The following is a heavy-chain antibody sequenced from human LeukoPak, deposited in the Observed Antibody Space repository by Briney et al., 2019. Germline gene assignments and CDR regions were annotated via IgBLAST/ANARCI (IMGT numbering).Heavy chain of an antibody. J-gene: IGHJ6*02. Sequence: GGSLRLSCAASGCTFSSYAMHWVRQAPGKGLEWVAVISYDGSNKYYADSVKGRFAISRDNSKNTLYLQMNSLRAEDTALYYCAKGGYCSGGTCYPMDVWGQGTTVTVSS. CDR2: ISYDGSNK. CDR1: GCTFSSYA. CDR3: AKGGYCSGGTCYPMDV. V-gene: IGHV3-30*09. D-gene: IGHD2-15*01.